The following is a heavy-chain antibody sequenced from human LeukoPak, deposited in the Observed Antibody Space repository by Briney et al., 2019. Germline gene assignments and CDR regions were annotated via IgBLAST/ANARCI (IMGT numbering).Heavy chain of an antibody. CDR1: GASISKSY. CDR2: FYHGGSP. CDR3: ARVRGQLWPPDY. Sequence: SETLSLTCSVSGASISKSYWSWIRQAPGKGLEWIGYFYHGGSPHYSPSLESRVTISVDTAKSQSSLKVASVTAADTAVYYCARVRGQLWPPDYWGPGTLVIVSS. V-gene: IGHV4-59*01. D-gene: IGHD1-1*01. J-gene: IGHJ4*02.